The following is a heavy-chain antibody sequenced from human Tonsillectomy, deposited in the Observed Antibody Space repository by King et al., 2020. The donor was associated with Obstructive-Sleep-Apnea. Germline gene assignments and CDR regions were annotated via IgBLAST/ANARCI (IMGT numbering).Heavy chain of an antibody. V-gene: IGHV4-59*01. CDR1: GGSISSYY. J-gene: IGHJ4*02. CDR3: ARATAALAPFDY. Sequence: VQLQESGPGLVKPSETLSLTCTVSGGSISSYYWSWILQPPGKGLEWFGYIYNRGGTNYNPSLKSRATISLDTSKNQFSLKLSSVTAADTAVYYCARATAALAPFDYWGQGTLVTVSS. D-gene: IGHD6-13*01. CDR2: IYNRGGT.